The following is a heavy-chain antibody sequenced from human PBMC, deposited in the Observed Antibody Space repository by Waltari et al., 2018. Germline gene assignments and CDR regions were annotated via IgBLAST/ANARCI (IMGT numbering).Heavy chain of an antibody. CDR1: GFTFKTYP. CDR3: ARDGGYYYMDV. V-gene: IGHV1-3*01. Sequence: QVQLVQSGAAVKKPGASVKVSCTASGFTFKTYPFHWVRQAPGQRLEWMGWINAGNGNTKYSQKFQARVTFTRDTSASTAYMELSSLTSEDTAVYYCARDGGYYYMDVWGTGTTVTVSS. CDR2: INAGNGNT. J-gene: IGHJ6*03.